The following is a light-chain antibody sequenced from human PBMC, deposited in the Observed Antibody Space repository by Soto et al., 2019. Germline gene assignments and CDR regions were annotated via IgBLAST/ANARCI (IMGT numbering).Light chain of an antibody. CDR2: DAS. V-gene: IGKV3D-15*01. CDR3: QQYNNWPLT. Sequence: EIVMMQFPSTLSVSPGNRATLSCSASQSVDHDLAWYQQNPGQPPRLLIYDASTRATGIPARFSGSQSGTEFTLTISSLLSEDFAVYFCQQYNNWPLTFGGGTKVDIK. CDR1: QSVDHD. J-gene: IGKJ4*01.